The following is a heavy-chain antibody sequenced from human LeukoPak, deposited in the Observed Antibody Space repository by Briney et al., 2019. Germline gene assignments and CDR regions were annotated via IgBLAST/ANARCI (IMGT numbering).Heavy chain of an antibody. Sequence: SVKVSCKASGGTFSSYAISWVRQAPGQGLEWMGGIIPIFGTAKYAQKFQGRVTITTDESTSTAYMELSSLRSEDTAVYYCASGRDGYNYHFDYWGQGTLVTVSS. D-gene: IGHD5-24*01. CDR3: ASGRDGYNYHFDY. V-gene: IGHV1-69*05. CDR1: GGTFSSYA. J-gene: IGHJ4*02. CDR2: IIPIFGTA.